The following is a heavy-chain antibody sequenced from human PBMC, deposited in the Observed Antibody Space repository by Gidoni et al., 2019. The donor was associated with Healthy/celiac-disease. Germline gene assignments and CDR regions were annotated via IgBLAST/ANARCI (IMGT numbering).Heavy chain of an antibody. CDR2: IKQDGREK. CDR1: GFTFSSYW. J-gene: IGHJ3*02. Sequence: EVQLVESGGGLVQPGGSLRLSCAASGFTFSSYWMSWVRQATGKGLECVANIKQDGREKYYVDSVKGRFTISRDNAKNSLYLKMNCLRAEDTAVYYCARVPLDDPTAFDIWGQGTMVTVSS. V-gene: IGHV3-7*01. D-gene: IGHD1-1*01. CDR3: ARVPLDDPTAFDI.